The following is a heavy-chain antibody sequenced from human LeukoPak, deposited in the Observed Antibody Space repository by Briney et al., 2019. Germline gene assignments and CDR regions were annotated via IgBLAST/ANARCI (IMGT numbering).Heavy chain of an antibody. CDR1: GYTFTSYY. V-gene: IGHV1-46*01. CDR3: AKDRPYCSSTSCPRGELDY. J-gene: IGHJ4*02. Sequence: ASVKVSCKASGYTFTSYYMHWVRQAPGQGLEWMGIINPSGGSTSYAQKFQGRVTLTRDTSASTAYMELSSLKSEDTAVYYCAKDRPYCSSTSCPRGELDYWGQGTLVTVSS. CDR2: INPSGGST. D-gene: IGHD2-2*01.